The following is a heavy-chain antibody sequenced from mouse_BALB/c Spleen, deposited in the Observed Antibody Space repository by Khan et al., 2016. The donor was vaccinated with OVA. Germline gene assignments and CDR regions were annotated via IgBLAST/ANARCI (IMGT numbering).Heavy chain of an antibody. CDR1: GFSFTNYG. CDR3: AKGGTYFGGYFDV. V-gene: IGHV2-3*01. Sequence: QMQLEESGPGLVAPSQSLSITCTVSGFSFTNYGISWVRQPPGKGLEWLGVIWGDGSTNYHSALISRLSISKDNSKSQVFLELNSLQTDDTATCYAAKGGTYFGGYFDVWGAGTTVTVSS. J-gene: IGHJ1*01. D-gene: IGHD2-10*01. CDR2: IWGDGST.